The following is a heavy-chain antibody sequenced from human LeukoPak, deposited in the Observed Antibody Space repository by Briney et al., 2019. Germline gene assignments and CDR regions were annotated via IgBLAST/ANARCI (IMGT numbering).Heavy chain of an antibody. D-gene: IGHD2-2*01. V-gene: IGHV3-23*01. CDR3: AKPPRYCSSTSCSGGYYYYMDV. Sequence: PGGSLRLSCAASGFAFSNYSMNWVRQAPGKGLEWVSAISGSGGSTYYADSVKGRFTISRDNSKNTLYLQMNSLRAEDTAVYYCAKPPRYCSSTSCSGGYYYYMDVWGKGTTVTVSS. CDR2: ISGSGGST. CDR1: GFAFSNYS. J-gene: IGHJ6*03.